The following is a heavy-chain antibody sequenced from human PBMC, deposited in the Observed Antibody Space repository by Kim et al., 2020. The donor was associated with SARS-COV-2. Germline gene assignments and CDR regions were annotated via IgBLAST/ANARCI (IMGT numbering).Heavy chain of an antibody. CDR1: GFTFSSYA. CDR2: ISGSGGST. V-gene: IGHV3-23*01. J-gene: IGHJ6*02. CDR3: AKEIIAARPDYYYGMDV. Sequence: GGSLRLSCAASGFTFSSYAMSWVRQAPGKGLEWVSAISGSGGSTYYADSVKGRFTISRDNSKNTLYLQMNSLRAEDTAVYYCAKEIIAARPDYYYGMDVWGQGTTVTVSS. D-gene: IGHD6-6*01.